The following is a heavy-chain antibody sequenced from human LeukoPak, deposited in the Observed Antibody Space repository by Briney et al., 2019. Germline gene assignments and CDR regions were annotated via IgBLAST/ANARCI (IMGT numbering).Heavy chain of an antibody. V-gene: IGHV1-46*01. CDR1: GYTFTSYY. CDR2: INPSGGST. J-gene: IGHJ4*02. Sequence: ASVKVSCKASGYTFTSYYMHWVRQAPGQGLEWMGIINPSGGSTSYAQKFQGRVTMTRDTSTSTVYMELSRLRSDDTAVYYCARVYYGSGSSSYFDYWGQGTLVTVSS. D-gene: IGHD3-10*01. CDR3: ARVYYGSGSSSYFDY.